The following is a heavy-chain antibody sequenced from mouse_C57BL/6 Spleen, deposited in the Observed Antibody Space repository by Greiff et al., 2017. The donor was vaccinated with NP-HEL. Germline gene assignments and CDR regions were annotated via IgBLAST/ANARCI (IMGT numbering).Heavy chain of an antibody. CDR1: GYTFTSYW. V-gene: IGHV1-61*01. Sequence: QVQLQQSGAELVRPGSSVKLSCKASGYTFTSYWMDWVKQRPGQGLEWIGNIYPSDSETHYNQKFKDKATLTVDKSSSTAYMQLSSLTSEDSAVYYCARSGITTVNFDYWGQGTTLTVSS. CDR2: IYPSDSET. CDR3: ARSGITTVNFDY. J-gene: IGHJ2*01. D-gene: IGHD1-1*01.